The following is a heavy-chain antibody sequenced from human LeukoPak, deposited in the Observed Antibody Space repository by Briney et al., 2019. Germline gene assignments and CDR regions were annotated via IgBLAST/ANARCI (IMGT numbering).Heavy chain of an antibody. J-gene: IGHJ6*02. CDR3: VWDYGDYVMDV. V-gene: IGHV3-30*03. CDR2: ISYDGSNK. Sequence: PGGSLRLSCAASGFTFSNAWMNWVRQAPGKGLEWVALISYDGSNKDYTDSVKGRFTISRDNSKNTLYLQLNSLRAEDTAVYYCVWDYGDYVMDVWGLGTTVIVTS. CDR1: GFTFSNAW. D-gene: IGHD4-17*01.